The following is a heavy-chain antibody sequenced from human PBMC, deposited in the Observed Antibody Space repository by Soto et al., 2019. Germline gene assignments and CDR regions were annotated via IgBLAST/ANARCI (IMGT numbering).Heavy chain of an antibody. CDR2: IYYSGRT. Sequence: QLQLQESGPGLVKPSETLSLTCTVSGGSISSSSYYWGWIRQPPGKGLEWIGSIYYSGRTYYNPSLKSRVTISVDTSKYLYSLKLRSVAAADTAVYYCASLAVAEDDYWGQGTLVTVSS. D-gene: IGHD6-19*01. CDR1: GGSISSSSYY. CDR3: ASLAVAEDDY. J-gene: IGHJ4*02. V-gene: IGHV4-39*01.